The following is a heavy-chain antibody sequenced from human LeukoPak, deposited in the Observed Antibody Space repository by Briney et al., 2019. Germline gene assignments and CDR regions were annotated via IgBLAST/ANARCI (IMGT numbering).Heavy chain of an antibody. Sequence: GGSLRLSCAASGFTVSSNEMSWVRQAPGKGLEWVSGISWNSGSIGYADSVKGRFTISRDNAKNSLYLQMNSLRAEDTALYYCAKSLRWELLPYFDYWGQGTLVTVSS. CDR1: GFTVSSNE. CDR2: ISWNSGSI. CDR3: AKSLRWELLPYFDY. V-gene: IGHV3-9*01. D-gene: IGHD1-26*01. J-gene: IGHJ4*02.